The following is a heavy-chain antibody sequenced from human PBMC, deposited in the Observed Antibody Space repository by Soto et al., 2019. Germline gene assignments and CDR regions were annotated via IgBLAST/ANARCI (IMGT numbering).Heavy chain of an antibody. V-gene: IGHV1-69*02. CDR2: IIPILGIA. D-gene: IGHD4-17*01. J-gene: IGHJ4*02. CDR1: GGTFSSYT. Sequence: QVQLVQSGAEVKKPGSSVKVSCKASGGTFSSYTISWVRQAPGQGLEWMGRIIPILGIANYAQKFQGRVTITADKSTSTAYMELSSLRSEDTAVYYCARFGDYVGVDDYWGQGTLVTVSS. CDR3: ARFGDYVGVDDY.